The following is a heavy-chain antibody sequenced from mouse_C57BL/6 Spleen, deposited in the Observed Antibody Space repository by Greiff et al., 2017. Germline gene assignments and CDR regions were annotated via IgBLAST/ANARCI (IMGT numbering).Heavy chain of an antibody. D-gene: IGHD2-10*01. J-gene: IGHJ2*01. CDR1: GFTFSSYA. Sequence: DVHLVESGEGLVKPGGSLKLSCAASGFTFSSYAMSWVRQTPETRLEWVAYISSGGDYIYYADTVKGRFTISRDNARNTLYLQMSSLKSEDTAMYYCTRAGTYLYDYWGQGTTLTVSS. V-gene: IGHV5-9-1*02. CDR3: TRAGTYLYDY. CDR2: ISSGGDYI.